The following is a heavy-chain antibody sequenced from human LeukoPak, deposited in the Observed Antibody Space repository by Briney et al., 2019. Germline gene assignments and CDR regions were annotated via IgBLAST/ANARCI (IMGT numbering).Heavy chain of an antibody. Sequence: SETLSLTCAVYGGSFSGYYWSWIRQPPGKGLEWIGEINHSGSTNYNPSLKSRVTLSVDTSKNQFSLKLSSVTAADTAVYYCARGRGYYYDSSGYYPFDYWGQGTLVTVSS. CDR1: GGSFSGYY. CDR2: INHSGST. CDR3: ARGRGYYYDSSGYYPFDY. V-gene: IGHV4-34*01. D-gene: IGHD3-22*01. J-gene: IGHJ4*02.